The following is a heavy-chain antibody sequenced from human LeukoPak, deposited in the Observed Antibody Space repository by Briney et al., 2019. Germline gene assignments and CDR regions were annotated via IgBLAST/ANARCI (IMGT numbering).Heavy chain of an antibody. CDR1: GFPFRNYA. CDR2: IRGIGGST. V-gene: IGHV3-23*01. D-gene: IGHD6-13*01. CDR3: TKAARIAGPSYYSYGMDV. J-gene: IGHJ6*04. Sequence: GGPLRLSCAASGFPFRNYAMSWVHQAPGKGLEWLSAIRGIGGSTYYADSVTARFTIPRGNSNNTLDLQMNSLRADDTAVYYCTKAARIAGPSYYSYGMDVWGKGPTVTVST.